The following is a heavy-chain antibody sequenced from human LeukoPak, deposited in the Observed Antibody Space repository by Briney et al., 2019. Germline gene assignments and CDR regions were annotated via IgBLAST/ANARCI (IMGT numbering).Heavy chain of an antibody. V-gene: IGHV4-59*08. Sequence: SETLSLTCTVSGDSITGYYWSWVRQPPGKGLQWIGYIYYSGSTNYSPSLTSRVSISVDMSKNQFSLKLSSLTATDTAVYYCARVVVAAKDFDYWGQGTLVTVSS. CDR3: ARVVVAAKDFDY. J-gene: IGHJ4*02. CDR2: IYYSGST. D-gene: IGHD2-15*01. CDR1: GDSITGYY.